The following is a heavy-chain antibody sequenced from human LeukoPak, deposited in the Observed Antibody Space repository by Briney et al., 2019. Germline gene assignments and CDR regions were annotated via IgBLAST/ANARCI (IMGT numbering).Heavy chain of an antibody. CDR1: GFTFSSYA. CDR2: ISGSGGST. J-gene: IGHJ3*02. D-gene: IGHD6-19*01. V-gene: IGHV3-23*01. CDR3: ATLTTGIIAVDGKTPARARDNDAFDI. Sequence: GGSLRLSCAASGFTFSSYAMSWVRQAPGKGLEWVSAISGSGGSTYYADSVKGRFTISRDNSKNTLYLQMNSLRAEDTAVYYCATLTTGIIAVDGKTPARARDNDAFDIWGQGTMVTVSS.